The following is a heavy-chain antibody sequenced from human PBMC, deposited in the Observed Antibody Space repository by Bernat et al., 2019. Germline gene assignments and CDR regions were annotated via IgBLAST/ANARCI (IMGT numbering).Heavy chain of an antibody. Sequence: EVQLVESGGTLVQPGGSLRLSCEGSGFMFRNYAMNWVRQAPGKGLEWVSVISGDGVSTFYADSVKGRFTISRDNSKNTLILQMNSLTADDTATYYCAKGNIAVLPAAPHAWSQGTRVTVSS. V-gene: IGHV3-23*04. CDR2: ISGDGVST. CDR3: AKGNIAVLPAAPHA. D-gene: IGHD2-2*01. J-gene: IGHJ1*01. CDR1: GFMFRNYA.